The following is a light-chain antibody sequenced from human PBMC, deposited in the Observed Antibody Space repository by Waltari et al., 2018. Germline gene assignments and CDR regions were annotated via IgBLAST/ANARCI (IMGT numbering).Light chain of an antibody. Sequence: QSALTQPPSVSGSPGQSVTISCTGTSSDVGSYNRFSWYQQPPGTAPKLISDDVSSRPSGVPDRFSASKSGNTASLTISGLQAEDEADYYCSSYTSSSTVVFGGGTKLTVL. J-gene: IGLJ2*01. CDR3: SSYTSSSTVV. V-gene: IGLV2-18*02. CDR1: SSDVGSYNR. CDR2: DVS.